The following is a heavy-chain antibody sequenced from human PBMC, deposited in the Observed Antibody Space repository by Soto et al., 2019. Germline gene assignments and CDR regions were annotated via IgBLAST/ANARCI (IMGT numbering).Heavy chain of an antibody. Sequence: QVQLVESGGGVVQPGRSLRLSCAASGFTFSSYGMHWVRQAPGKGLEWVAVISYDGSNKYYADSVKGRFTIYRDNSKNTLYLQMNSLRAEDTAVYYCAKDRRGDGYDADAFDIWGQGTMVTVSS. CDR3: AKDRRGDGYDADAFDI. D-gene: IGHD5-12*01. CDR2: ISYDGSNK. CDR1: GFTFSSYG. V-gene: IGHV3-30*18. J-gene: IGHJ3*02.